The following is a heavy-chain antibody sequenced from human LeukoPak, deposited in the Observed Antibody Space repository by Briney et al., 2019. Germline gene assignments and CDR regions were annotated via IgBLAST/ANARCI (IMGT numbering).Heavy chain of an antibody. CDR1: GYRFVSYG. J-gene: IGHJ4*02. CDR2: IGANSGIT. CDR3: ARAESGSYHDS. D-gene: IGHD1-26*01. V-gene: IGHV1-18*01. Sequence: ASVKVSCKASGYRFVSYGISWVRQAPGQGLEWMGWIGANSGITNYAQKFQGRVTMTIDTSTSTAYMELRSLRSDDTAVYYCARAESGSYHDSSGQGTLVTVSS.